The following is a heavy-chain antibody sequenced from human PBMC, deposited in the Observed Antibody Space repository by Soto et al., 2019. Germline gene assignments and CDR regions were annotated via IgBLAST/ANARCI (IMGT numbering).Heavy chain of an antibody. CDR3: VRERISS. Sequence: EVQLVESGGGLVQPGRSLRLSCAASGFTFETSWMTWVRQAPGKGLEWVANIKQDGSEKYYVDSVKGRFTISRDNAKNSLYLQMNSLRVEDTAVYFCVRERISSWGQGTLVTVSS. V-gene: IGHV3-7*01. CDR2: IKQDGSEK. D-gene: IGHD2-15*01. CDR1: GFTFETSW. J-gene: IGHJ4*02.